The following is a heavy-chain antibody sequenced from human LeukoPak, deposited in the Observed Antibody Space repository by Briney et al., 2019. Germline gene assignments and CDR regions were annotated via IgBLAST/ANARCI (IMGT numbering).Heavy chain of an antibody. D-gene: IGHD6-13*01. CDR3: ARGGLRYQLGDAFDI. CDR1: GYTFTSYG. CDR2: ISAYNGNT. J-gene: IGHJ3*02. Sequence: ASVKVSCKASGYTFTSYGISWVRQAPGQGLEWMGWISAYNGNTNYAQKLQGRVTMTTDTSTSTAYMELRSLRSEDTAVYYCARGGLRYQLGDAFDIWGQGTMVTVSS. V-gene: IGHV1-18*01.